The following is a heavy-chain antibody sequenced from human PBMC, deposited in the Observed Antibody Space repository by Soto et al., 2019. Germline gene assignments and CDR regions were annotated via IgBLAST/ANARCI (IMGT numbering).Heavy chain of an antibody. CDR3: ARDLTSGDY. CDR2: INPSGGST. V-gene: IGHV1-46*01. CDR1: GYIFTNYY. Sequence: QVQLAQSGAEVKNPGASVKLSCKASGYIFTNYYIHWVRQAPGQGLEWMAIINPSGGSTNYAQKFQGRVTLARDTFTNTVYMELSSLRSEDTAIYYCARDLTSGDYWGQGTLVTVSS. D-gene: IGHD7-27*01. J-gene: IGHJ4*02.